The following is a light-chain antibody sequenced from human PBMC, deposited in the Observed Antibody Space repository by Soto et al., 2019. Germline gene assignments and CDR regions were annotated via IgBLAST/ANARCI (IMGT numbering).Light chain of an antibody. J-gene: IGKJ1*01. CDR1: QSVSSK. Sequence: IVMTQSPGTLSVSPGERVTLSCRASQSVSSKLVWYQRKPGQSPRLLIYGASTRATGIPARFSGSGSGTEFTLTISSLESEDSAVYYCQQYSSWPPWTFGQGTKVDIK. CDR2: GAS. V-gene: IGKV3-15*01. CDR3: QQYSSWPPWT.